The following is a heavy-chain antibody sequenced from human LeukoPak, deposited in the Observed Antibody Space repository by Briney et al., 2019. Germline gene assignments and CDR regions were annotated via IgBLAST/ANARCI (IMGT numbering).Heavy chain of an antibody. V-gene: IGHV3-30-3*01. D-gene: IGHD6-19*01. CDR1: GFTFSSYA. CDR3: ARKSSGWYGEIDY. J-gene: IGHJ4*02. Sequence: GGSLRLSCAASGFTFSSYAMHWVRQAPGKGLEWVAVISYDGGNKYYADPVKGRFTISRDNSKNTLYLQMNSLRAEDTAVYYCARKSSGWYGEIDYWGQGTLVTVSS. CDR2: ISYDGGNK.